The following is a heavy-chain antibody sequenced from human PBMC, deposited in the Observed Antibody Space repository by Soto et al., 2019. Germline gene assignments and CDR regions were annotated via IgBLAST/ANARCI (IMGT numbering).Heavy chain of an antibody. CDR1: GGSFSGYY. Sequence: PSVTLSLTCAVYGGSFSGYYWSWIRQPPGKRLEWIGEINHSGSTNYNPSLKSRVTISVDTSKNQFSLKLSSVTAADTAVYYCARAVRSRITIFGVVIISNWFDPWGQGTLVTVSS. D-gene: IGHD3-3*01. CDR3: ARAVRSRITIFGVVIISNWFDP. V-gene: IGHV4-34*01. CDR2: INHSGST. J-gene: IGHJ5*02.